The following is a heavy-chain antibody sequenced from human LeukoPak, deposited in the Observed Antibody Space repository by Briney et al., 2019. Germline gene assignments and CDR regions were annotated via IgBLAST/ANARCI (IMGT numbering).Heavy chain of an antibody. Sequence: GGSLRLSCAASGFTFRNYYMHWVRQAPGKGLEWVAVISLDGNNEYYADSVKGRFSLSRDNSMNTLYLQLNSLRTEDTAVYYCAREGYCTNGVCLGSDYWGQGTLVTVSS. D-gene: IGHD2-8*01. V-gene: IGHV3-30-3*01. J-gene: IGHJ4*02. CDR2: ISLDGNNE. CDR3: AREGYCTNGVCLGSDY. CDR1: GFTFRNYY.